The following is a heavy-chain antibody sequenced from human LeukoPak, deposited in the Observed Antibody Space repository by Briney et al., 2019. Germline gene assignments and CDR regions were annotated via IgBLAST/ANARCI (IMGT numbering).Heavy chain of an antibody. Sequence: GGSLRLSCAASGFTFDDYAMHWVRQAPGKGLEWVSGISWNSGSIGYADSVKGRFTISRDNAENSLYLQMNSLRAEDTALYYCAKDIGSGWPNDAFDIWGQGTMVTVSS. CDR3: AKDIGSGWPNDAFDI. V-gene: IGHV3-9*01. CDR2: ISWNSGSI. J-gene: IGHJ3*02. CDR1: GFTFDDYA. D-gene: IGHD6-19*01.